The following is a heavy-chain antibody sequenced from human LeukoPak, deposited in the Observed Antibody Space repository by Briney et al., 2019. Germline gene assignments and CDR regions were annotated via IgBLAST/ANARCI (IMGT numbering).Heavy chain of an antibody. J-gene: IGHJ5*02. CDR3: AKDWEQFDP. Sequence: GGSLRLSCAASGFTFSSHAMSWVRQAPGKGLEWVSAISGGGGSTYYADSVKGRFTISRDNSKNTLYLVMDSLRAEDTAVYYCAKDWEQFDPWGQGTLVTVSS. D-gene: IGHD1-26*01. V-gene: IGHV3-23*01. CDR1: GFTFSSHA. CDR2: ISGGGGST.